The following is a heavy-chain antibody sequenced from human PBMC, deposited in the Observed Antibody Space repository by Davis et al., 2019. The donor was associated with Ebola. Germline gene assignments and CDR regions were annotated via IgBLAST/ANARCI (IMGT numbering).Heavy chain of an antibody. CDR3: ARTSIVGTTTTASDI. CDR2: NNPKSGNT. V-gene: IGHV1-2*06. D-gene: IGHD1-26*01. Sequence: AASVKGSCQASGYTFTRSYMHWVRQAPGQGLEWVGRNNPKSGNTGYAQKFQGRVTVTRDTSTTTVYMDLSSLRSDDTAVYFCARTSIVGTTTTASDIWGQGTKVTVSS. J-gene: IGHJ3*02. CDR1: GYTFTRSY.